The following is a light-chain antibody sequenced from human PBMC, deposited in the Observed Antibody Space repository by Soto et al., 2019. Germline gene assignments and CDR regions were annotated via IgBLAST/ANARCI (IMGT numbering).Light chain of an antibody. Sequence: DIQMNQSPFTLSASVGDRVTITCRASQTISSWLAWYQQIPGKAPKLLIYDASNLESGVPSRFSGSGSGTEFTLTISSLQPEDFAVYYCQQYENYWTFGQGTKVDI. CDR1: QTISSW. J-gene: IGKJ1*01. CDR2: DAS. V-gene: IGKV1-5*01. CDR3: QQYENYWT.